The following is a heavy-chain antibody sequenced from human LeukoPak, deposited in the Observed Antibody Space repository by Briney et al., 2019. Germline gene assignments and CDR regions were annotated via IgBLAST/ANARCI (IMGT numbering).Heavy chain of an antibody. J-gene: IGHJ4*02. D-gene: IGHD3-22*01. Sequence: GGFLRLSCVASGFTFSDFSMNWVRQAPGRGLEWVSSITSRSGYLFYADSVRDRFVISRDNADNTVFLQMNSLTAEDTAIYYCARDLDYYDGNGYLDYWGQGTLVTVSS. V-gene: IGHV3-21*06. CDR2: ITSRSGYL. CDR3: ARDLDYYDGNGYLDY. CDR1: GFTFSDFS.